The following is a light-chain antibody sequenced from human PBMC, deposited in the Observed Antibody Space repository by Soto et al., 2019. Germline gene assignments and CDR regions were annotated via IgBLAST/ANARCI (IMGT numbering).Light chain of an antibody. CDR1: QSISSS. V-gene: IGKV3-15*01. J-gene: IGKJ1*01. CDR2: GAS. CDR3: QQYDYWPRT. Sequence: ELVMTQSPATLSVSPGESATLSCRASQSISSSKLAWYQHNPGQAPRLLMYGASNRATGIPARFSGSGSGTEFTLTISSLQSEDFAVYYCQQYDYWPRTFGQGTKV.